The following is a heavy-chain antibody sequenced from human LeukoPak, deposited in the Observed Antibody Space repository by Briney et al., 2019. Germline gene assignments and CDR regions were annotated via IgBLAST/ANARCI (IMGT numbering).Heavy chain of an antibody. CDR2: IRWKSGHI. D-gene: IGHD3-9*01. CDR1: GLTFDDFS. CDR3: AQGSEYDILTGYNDY. V-gene: IGHV3-9*01. Sequence: GRSLSLSCAVSGLTFDDFSTQWVRHPPRRGREWGSGIRWKSGHIGYADSVKGRFTISRDNANNSLYLQMNSLRAEDTALYYCAQGSEYDILTGYNDYWGQGTLVTVSS. J-gene: IGHJ4*02.